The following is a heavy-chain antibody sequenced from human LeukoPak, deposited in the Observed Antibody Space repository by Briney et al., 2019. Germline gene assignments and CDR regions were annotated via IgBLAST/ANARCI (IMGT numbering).Heavy chain of an antibody. V-gene: IGHV4-39*07. CDR1: GDSISGTSFY. CDR3: ARTVDSSGFDVFDI. D-gene: IGHD3-22*01. Sequence: SETLSLTCTVSGDSISGTSFYWGWIRQPPGKGLEYIGGVYYTGTTYYNPSLKSRVTISVDPSKNQFSLKLSSVTAADTAVYYCARTVDSSGFDVFDIWGQGTMVTVSS. J-gene: IGHJ3*02. CDR2: VYYTGTT.